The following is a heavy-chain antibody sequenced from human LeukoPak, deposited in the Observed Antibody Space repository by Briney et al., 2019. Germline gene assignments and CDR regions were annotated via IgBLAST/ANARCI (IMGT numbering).Heavy chain of an antibody. CDR3: TKDPDA. V-gene: IGHV3-7*01. J-gene: IGHJ5*02. Sequence: GGFLRLSCAASGFTFSDYWMNWIRQAPGKGLEWVARIMKDGNEKYYVESIKGRFTISRDNAKNALYLQMNSLRVEDTAVYYCTKDPDAWGQGTLVTVSS. CDR2: IMKDGNEK. CDR1: GFTFSDYW.